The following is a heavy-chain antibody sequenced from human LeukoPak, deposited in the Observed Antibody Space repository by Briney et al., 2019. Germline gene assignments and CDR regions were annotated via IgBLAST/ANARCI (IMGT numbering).Heavy chain of an antibody. CDR2: ISSSSSTI. D-gene: IGHD1-26*01. CDR3: ARDRGGSYSAIDY. V-gene: IGHV3-48*04. Sequence: GGPLRLSCAASGFTFSSYSMNWVRQAPGKGLEWVSFISSSSSTIYCADSVKGRFTISRDNAKNSLYLQMNSLRAEDTAVYYCARDRGGSYSAIDYWAREPWSPSPQ. J-gene: IGHJ4*02. CDR1: GFTFSSYS.